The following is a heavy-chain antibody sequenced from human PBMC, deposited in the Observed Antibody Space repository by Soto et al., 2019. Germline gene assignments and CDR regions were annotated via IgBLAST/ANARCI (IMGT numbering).Heavy chain of an antibody. D-gene: IGHD2-2*03. J-gene: IGHJ6*03. CDR3: ARGVGYCSSTSCPLGLYYYYMDV. V-gene: IGHV4-59*01. Sequence: SETLSLTCTVPGGSISSYYWSWIRQPPGKGLEWIGYIYYSGSTNYNPSLKSRVTISVDTSKNQFSLKLSSVTAADTAVYYCARGVGYCSSTSCPLGLYYYYMDVWGKGTTVTVSS. CDR2: IYYSGST. CDR1: GGSISSYY.